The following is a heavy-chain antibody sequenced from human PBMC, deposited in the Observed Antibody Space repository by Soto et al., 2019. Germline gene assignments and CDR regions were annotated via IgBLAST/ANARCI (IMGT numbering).Heavy chain of an antibody. CDR2: IYYSGTT. Sequence: KASETLSLTCTVSGGSINTGDYYWTWIRQPRGKGLERIGYIYYSGTTYYNPSLKSRVSLSLDTSKNHFSLRLTSVTAADTAVYYCARGVDFEGFSPYGMDVWGQGTTVTVSS. CDR3: ARGVDFEGFSPYGMDV. V-gene: IGHV4-30-4*01. J-gene: IGHJ6*02. D-gene: IGHD3-3*01. CDR1: GGSINTGDYY.